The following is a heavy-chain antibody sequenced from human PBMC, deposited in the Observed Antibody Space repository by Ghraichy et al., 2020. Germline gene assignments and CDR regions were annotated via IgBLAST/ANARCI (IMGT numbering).Heavy chain of an antibody. D-gene: IGHD3-22*01. CDR1: GGSISSYY. V-gene: IGHV4-59*01. CDR2: IYYSGST. J-gene: IGHJ4*02. CDR3: ARVTRSYDSSGYYIVPEYYFDY. Sequence: SETLSLTYTVSGGSISSYYWSWIRQPPGKGLEWIGYIYYSGSTNYNPSLKSRVTISVDTSKNQFSLKLSSVTAADTAVYYCARVTRSYDSSGYYIVPEYYFDYWGQGTLVTVSS.